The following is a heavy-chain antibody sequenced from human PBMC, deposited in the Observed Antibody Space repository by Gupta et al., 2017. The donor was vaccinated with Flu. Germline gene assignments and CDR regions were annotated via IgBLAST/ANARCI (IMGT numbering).Heavy chain of an antibody. CDR3: ARDSMNYYDSSGPPPWGI. V-gene: IGHV3-48*02. CDR2: ISSSSSTI. Sequence: EVQLVESGGGLVQPGGSLRLSCAASGFTFSSYRMNWFSQAPGKGLEWVSYISSSSSTIYYADSVKGRFTISRDNAKNSLYLQMNSLRDEDTAVYYCARDSMNYYDSSGPPPWGIWGQGTMVTVSS. D-gene: IGHD3-22*01. J-gene: IGHJ3*02. CDR1: GFTFSSYR.